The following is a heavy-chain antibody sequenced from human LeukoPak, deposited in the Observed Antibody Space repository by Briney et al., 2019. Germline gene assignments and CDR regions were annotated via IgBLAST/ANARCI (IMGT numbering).Heavy chain of an antibody. Sequence: SETLSLTCTVSGGSISSSSYYWGWIRQPPGKGLEWIGSIYYSGSTYYNPSLKSRVTISVDTSKNQFSLKLSSVTAADTAVCYCARRLYSSSVFDYWGQGTLVTVSS. V-gene: IGHV4-39*01. CDR2: IYYSGST. J-gene: IGHJ4*02. CDR1: GGSISSSSYY. CDR3: ARRLYSSSVFDY. D-gene: IGHD6-13*01.